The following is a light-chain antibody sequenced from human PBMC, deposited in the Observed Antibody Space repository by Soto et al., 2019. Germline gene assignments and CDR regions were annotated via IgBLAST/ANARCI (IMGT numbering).Light chain of an antibody. Sequence: DIQMTQSPSTLSASIGDRVTITCRASQSINSWLAWYQQKPGKAPKLLIYDASSLESGVASRFSGSGSGTEFTLTISSLQPDDFATYSCQQYNSYPYTFGQGTKLEIK. CDR3: QQYNSYPYT. CDR2: DAS. CDR1: QSINSW. V-gene: IGKV1-5*01. J-gene: IGKJ2*01.